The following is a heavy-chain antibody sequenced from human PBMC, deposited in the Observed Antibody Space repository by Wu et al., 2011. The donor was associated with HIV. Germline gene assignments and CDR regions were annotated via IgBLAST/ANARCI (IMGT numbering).Heavy chain of an antibody. D-gene: IGHD3-10*01. CDR2: ISYDGSNK. J-gene: IGHJ5*02. CDR3: ARDTYRWTMVRGANGGWFDP. V-gene: IGHV3-30-3*01. Sequence: WVAVISYDGSNKYYADSVKGRFTISRDNSKNTLYLQMNSLRAEDTAVYYCARDTYRWTMVRGANGGWFDPWGQGTLVTVSS.